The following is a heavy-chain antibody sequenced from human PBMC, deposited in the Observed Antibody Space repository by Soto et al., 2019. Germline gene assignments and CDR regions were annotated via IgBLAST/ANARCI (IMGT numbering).Heavy chain of an antibody. CDR2: ISSDGGTT. J-gene: IGHJ6*02. CDR3: ARGLIPYGLDV. CDR1: GFNFSKYP. D-gene: IGHD2-8*01. V-gene: IGHV3-64*07. Sequence: EVHLVESGGGLVQPGGSLRLSCAASGFNFSKYPMHWVRQAPGKGLAYVSAISSDGGTTFYADSVRGRFTMSRDNLKNTLYPQMRILRVEDMAVYYCARGLIPYGLDVWGQGTTVTIS.